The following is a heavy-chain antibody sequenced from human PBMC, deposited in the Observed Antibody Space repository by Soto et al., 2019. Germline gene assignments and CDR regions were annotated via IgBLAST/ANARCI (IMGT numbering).Heavy chain of an antibody. Sequence: SETLSLTCAVSGGSISTDNWWSWVRQPPGKGLEWVGEIYHSGNTNYNPSLKSRLTISIDKSKDQFSLDVTFVTAADTAVYYCARGGRWLFDYWGQGALVTVSS. D-gene: IGHD5-12*01. CDR2: IYHSGNT. CDR3: ARGGRWLFDY. CDR1: GGSISTDNW. J-gene: IGHJ4*02. V-gene: IGHV4-4*02.